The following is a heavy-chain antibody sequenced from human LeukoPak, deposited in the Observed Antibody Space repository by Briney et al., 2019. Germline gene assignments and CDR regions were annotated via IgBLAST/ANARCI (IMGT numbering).Heavy chain of an antibody. Sequence: ASVKVSCKASGYTFTSYGISWVRQAPGQGLEWMGWISAYNGNTNYAQKLQGRVTMTTDTSTSTAYMELRSLRSDDTAVYYCARMGGYYYILTGYYPPLYYFDYWGQGTLVTVSS. CDR2: ISAYNGNT. CDR1: GYTFTSYG. V-gene: IGHV1-18*01. J-gene: IGHJ4*02. CDR3: ARMGGYYYILTGYYPPLYYFDY. D-gene: IGHD3-9*01.